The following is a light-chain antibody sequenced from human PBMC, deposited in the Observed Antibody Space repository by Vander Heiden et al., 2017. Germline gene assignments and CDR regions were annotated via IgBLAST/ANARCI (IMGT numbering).Light chain of an antibody. Sequence: EIVSTQSPGTLAVAAGERGTLACRASQIVRNNYVGWYQQRPGLAPRLLNYGASKRASGIPDRCAGSGSGTDFTLTSTRLEPEYFAVYRCQQYGNSPTFGQGTKVEIK. V-gene: IGKV3-20*01. J-gene: IGKJ1*01. CDR2: GAS. CDR1: QIVRNNY. CDR3: QQYGNSPT.